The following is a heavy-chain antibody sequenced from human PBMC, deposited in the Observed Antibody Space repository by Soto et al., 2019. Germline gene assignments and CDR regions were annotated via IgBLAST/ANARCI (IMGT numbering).Heavy chain of an antibody. J-gene: IGHJ4*02. CDR2: IYSPGTT. CDR3: AKDGRGSGSHYNSFGY. Sequence: EVQLVESGGGLIQPGGSLKLSCAASGFTVGNNYMSWVRQAPGKGLEWVSLIYSPGTTKYADSVKGRFTVSRDNAKNTLYLKMNRLRAEDTAVYYCAKDGRGSGSHYNSFGYWGQGTLVTVSS. D-gene: IGHD3-10*01. CDR1: GFTVGNNY. V-gene: IGHV3-53*01.